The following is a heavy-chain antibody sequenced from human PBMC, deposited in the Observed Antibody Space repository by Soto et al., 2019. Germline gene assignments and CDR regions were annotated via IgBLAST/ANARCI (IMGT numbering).Heavy chain of an antibody. CDR2: ISGSGGTT. Sequence: GGSLRLSCAASGFTFSSYVMSWVRQAPGKGLEWVSGISGSGGTTYYADSVKGRFTVSRDNSKNTLYLQLNSLRAEDTAVYYCGSGLRGSYYSALDVWGQGTTVTVSS. D-gene: IGHD4-17*01. CDR1: GFTFSSYV. J-gene: IGHJ6*02. CDR3: GSGLRGSYYSALDV. V-gene: IGHV3-23*01.